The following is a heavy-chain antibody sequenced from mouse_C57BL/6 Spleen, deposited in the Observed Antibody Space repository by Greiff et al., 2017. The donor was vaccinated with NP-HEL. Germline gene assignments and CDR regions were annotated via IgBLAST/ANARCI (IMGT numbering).Heavy chain of an antibody. Sequence: QVQLQQPGAELVKPGASVKLSCKASGYTFTSYWMHWVKQRPGQGLEWIGMIHPNSGSTNYNEKFQSKATLTVDKSSSTAYMQRSSLASEDSAVYYCAREGTTPYFDVWGTGTTVTVSS. CDR1: GYTFTSYW. CDR3: AREGTTPYFDV. CDR2: IHPNSGST. J-gene: IGHJ1*03. D-gene: IGHD1-1*01. V-gene: IGHV1-64*01.